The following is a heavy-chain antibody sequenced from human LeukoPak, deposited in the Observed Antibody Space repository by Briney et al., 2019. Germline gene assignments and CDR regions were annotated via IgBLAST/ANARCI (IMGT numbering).Heavy chain of an antibody. CDR3: AKEHSSGWYARNYFDY. CDR2: TSYDGSIK. J-gene: IGHJ4*02. D-gene: IGHD6-19*01. V-gene: IGHV3-30*18. CDR1: GFTFSSYG. Sequence: GRSLRLSCAASGFTFSSYGVHWVRQAPGKGLEWVAVTSYDGSIKYYADSVKGRFTLSRDNSKNTLYLQMNSLRAEDTAVYYCAKEHSSGWYARNYFDYWGQGTLVIVSS.